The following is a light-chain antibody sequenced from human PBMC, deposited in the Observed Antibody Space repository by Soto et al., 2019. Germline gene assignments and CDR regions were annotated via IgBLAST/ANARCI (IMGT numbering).Light chain of an antibody. CDR3: QQYGTSEII. CDR1: QSVSID. V-gene: IGKV3-20*01. J-gene: IGKJ5*01. Sequence: EIVMTQSPATLSVSPGERATLSCRASQSVSIDLAWYQQTPGQAPRCLIFGASIRATGIPDRFSGSGSGTDFTLTITRLEPEDFAVFYCQQYGTSEIIFGQGTRLEIK. CDR2: GAS.